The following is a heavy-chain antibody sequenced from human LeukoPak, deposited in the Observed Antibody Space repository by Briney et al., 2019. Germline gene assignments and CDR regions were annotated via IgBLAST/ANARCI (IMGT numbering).Heavy chain of an antibody. D-gene: IGHD3-3*01. CDR1: GGSISSYY. Sequence: SETLSLTCTVSGGSISSYYWSWIRQPPGKGLEWIGDINHSGSTNYNPSLKSRVTISVDTSKNQFSLKLSSVTAADTAVYYCARRAYYDFWSGYGSIDYWGQGTLVTVSS. V-gene: IGHV4-34*01. CDR2: INHSGST. J-gene: IGHJ4*02. CDR3: ARRAYYDFWSGYGSIDY.